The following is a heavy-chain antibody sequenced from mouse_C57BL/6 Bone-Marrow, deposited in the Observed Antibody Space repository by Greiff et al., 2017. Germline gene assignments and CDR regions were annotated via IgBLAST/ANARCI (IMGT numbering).Heavy chain of an antibody. CDR1: GYTFTDYY. V-gene: IGHV1-75*01. CDR3: ARVYGSSPWFAY. J-gene: IGHJ3*01. CDR2: IFPGSGST. D-gene: IGHD1-1*01. Sequence: QVQLKESGPELVKPGASVKISCKASGYTFTDYYINWVKQRPGQGLEWIGWIFPGSGSTYYNEKFKGKATLTVDKSSSTAYMLLSSLTSEDSAVYVCARVYGSSPWFAYWGQGTLVTVSA.